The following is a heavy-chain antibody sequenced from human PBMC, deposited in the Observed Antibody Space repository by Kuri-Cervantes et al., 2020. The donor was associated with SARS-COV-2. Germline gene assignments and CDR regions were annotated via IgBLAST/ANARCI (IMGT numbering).Heavy chain of an antibody. Sequence: GESLKISCAASGFTFSSYSMNWVRQAPGKGLEWVSSIGSTSSYIYYADSVKGRFTISRDNAKNSLYLQMNSLRAEDTAVYYCARDCSSPYKYYYYYYMDVWGKGTTVTVSS. CDR3: ARDCSSPYKYYYYYYMDV. V-gene: IGHV3-21*01. CDR1: GFTFSSYS. CDR2: IGSTSSYI. J-gene: IGHJ6*03. D-gene: IGHD6-13*01.